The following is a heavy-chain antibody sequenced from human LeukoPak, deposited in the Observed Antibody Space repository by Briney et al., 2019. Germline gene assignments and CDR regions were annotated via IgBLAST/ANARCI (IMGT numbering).Heavy chain of an antibody. V-gene: IGHV1-69*05. D-gene: IGHD3-10*01. Sequence: ASVKVSCKASGGTFSSYAISWVRQAPGQGLEWMGGIIPIFGTANYAQKFQGRVTMTRDTSTSTVYMELSSLRSEDTAVYYCARVGGLLWFGELGTKYNWFDPWGQGTLVTVSS. CDR3: ARVGGLLWFGELGTKYNWFDP. CDR1: GGTFSSYA. J-gene: IGHJ5*02. CDR2: IIPIFGTA.